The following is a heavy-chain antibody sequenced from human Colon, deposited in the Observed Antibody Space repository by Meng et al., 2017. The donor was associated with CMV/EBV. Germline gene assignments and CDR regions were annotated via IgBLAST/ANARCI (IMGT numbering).Heavy chain of an antibody. CDR2: INTLENSI. J-gene: IGHJ6*02. CDR3: ARTPGSSPAGGDGMDV. V-gene: IGHV3-48*03. CDR1: GFTFSNYE. Sequence: GESLKISCAASGFTFSNYEMNWVRQAPGKGLEWVAYINTLENSIFYADSVKGRSTISRDNAKNSLHLQMNSLRVEDSAIYYCARTPGSSPAGGDGMDVWGQGTTVTVSS. D-gene: IGHD6-13*01.